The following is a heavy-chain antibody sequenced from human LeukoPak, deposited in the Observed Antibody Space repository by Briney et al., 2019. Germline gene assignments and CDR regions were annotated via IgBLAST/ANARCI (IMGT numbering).Heavy chain of an antibody. CDR2: IYTSGST. J-gene: IGHJ6*03. V-gene: IGHV4-61*02. D-gene: IGHD2-2*01. CDR3: ARDLVVVPAAILSMDYYYYMDV. Sequence: PSETLSLTCTVPGGSISSGSYYWSWIRQPAGKGLEWIGRIYTSGSTNYNPSLKSRVTISVDTSKNQFSLKLSSVTAADTAVYYCARDLVVVPAAILSMDYYYYMDVWGKGTTVTVSS. CDR1: GGSISSGSYY.